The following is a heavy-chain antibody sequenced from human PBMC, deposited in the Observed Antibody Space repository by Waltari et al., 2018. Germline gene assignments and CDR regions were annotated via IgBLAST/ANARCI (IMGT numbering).Heavy chain of an antibody. D-gene: IGHD1-26*01. J-gene: IGHJ3*02. CDR3: ARAFAGAVGVPDAFDI. V-gene: IGHV4-59*01. CDR2: IYYSGST. CDR1: GGSISSYY. Sequence: QVQLQESGPGLVKPSETLSLTCTVSGGSISSYYWTWIRQPPGKGLEWIGYIYYSGSTNYNPSLKSRVTISVDTSKNQFSLKLSSVTAADTAVYYCARAFAGAVGVPDAFDIWGQGTMVTVSS.